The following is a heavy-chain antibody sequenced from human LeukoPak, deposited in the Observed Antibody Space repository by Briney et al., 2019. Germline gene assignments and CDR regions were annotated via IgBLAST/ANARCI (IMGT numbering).Heavy chain of an antibody. J-gene: IGHJ4*02. CDR2: ISGDGGST. CDR3: AKGGARWLQLYYFDY. Sequence: GGSLRLSCAASGFTFDDYAMHWVRQAPGKGLEWVSLISGDGGSTYYADSVKGRFTISRDNSKNSLYLQVNSLRTEDTALYYCAKGGARWLQLYYFDYWGQGTLVTVSS. D-gene: IGHD5-24*01. CDR1: GFTFDDYA. V-gene: IGHV3-43*02.